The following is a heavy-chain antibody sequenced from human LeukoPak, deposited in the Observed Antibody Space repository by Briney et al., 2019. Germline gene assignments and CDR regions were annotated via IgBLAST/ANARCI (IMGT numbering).Heavy chain of an antibody. CDR2: INQDGSDK. V-gene: IGHV3-7*01. CDR1: GLTFSIHW. Sequence: GGSLRLSCAASGLTFSIHWMNWVRQAPGKGLECVANINQDGSDKYYVDSVKGRFTISRDNAKNSLYLQMNSLRAEDTAVYYCARVRRDGYNSGYYFDYWGQGTLVTVSS. CDR3: ARVRRDGYNSGYYFDY. J-gene: IGHJ4*02. D-gene: IGHD5-24*01.